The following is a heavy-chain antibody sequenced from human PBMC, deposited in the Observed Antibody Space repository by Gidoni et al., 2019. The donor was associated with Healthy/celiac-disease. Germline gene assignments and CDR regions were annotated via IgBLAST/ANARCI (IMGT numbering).Heavy chain of an antibody. CDR1: GFTFSSYW. CDR3: ARWYSSPGYWYFDL. Sequence: VQPGGSLRLSCAASGFTFSSYWMHWVRQAPGKGLVWVSRINSDGSSTSYADSVKGRFTISRDNAKNTLYLQMNSLRAEDTAVYYCARWYSSPGYWYFDLWGRGTLVTVSS. V-gene: IGHV3-74*01. D-gene: IGHD6-13*01. J-gene: IGHJ2*01. CDR2: INSDGSST.